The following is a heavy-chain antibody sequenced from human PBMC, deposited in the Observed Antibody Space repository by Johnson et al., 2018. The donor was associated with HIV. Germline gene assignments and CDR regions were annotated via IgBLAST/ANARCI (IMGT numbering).Heavy chain of an antibody. V-gene: IGHV3-30-3*01. J-gene: IGHJ3*02. D-gene: IGHD1-26*01. CDR3: ARDKVDDAFDI. CDR2: ISYDGSNK. Sequence: QVQLVESGGGVVQPGRSLRLSCAASEFSFSTYALHWVRQAPGEGLEWVAVISYDGSNKYYADSVKGRFTISRDNSKNTLYLQMNSLRAEDTAVYYCARDKVDDAFDIWGQGTMVTVSS. CDR1: EFSFSTYA.